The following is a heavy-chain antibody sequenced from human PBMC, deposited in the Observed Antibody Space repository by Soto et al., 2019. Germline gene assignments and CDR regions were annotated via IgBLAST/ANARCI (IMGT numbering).Heavy chain of an antibody. J-gene: IGHJ4*02. D-gene: IGHD6-19*01. CDR1: GGSISGSY. V-gene: IGHV4-59*01. Sequence: SETLSLTCSVSGGSISGSYWSWVRQSPGKGLEWLGYVYYTGSTNYSPSLRSRVSISVDTSKNEFSLRLSSVTAADTAVYFCARSVAVPGAHIDYWGQGTQVTAPQ. CDR3: ARSVAVPGAHIDY. CDR2: VYYTGST.